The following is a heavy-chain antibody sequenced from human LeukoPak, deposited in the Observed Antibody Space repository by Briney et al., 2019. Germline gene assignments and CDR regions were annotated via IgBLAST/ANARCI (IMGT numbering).Heavy chain of an antibody. D-gene: IGHD5-24*01. CDR3: AKEGRSLQTY. J-gene: IGHJ4*02. CDR1: DFPFKNFI. CDR2: ISSSSSII. Sequence: GGSLRLSCAGSDFPFKNFILNWVRQAPGRGLEWVASISSSSSIIYYGESVKGRFTISRDNAKNSLYLQMNSLRVEDTAVYYCAKEGRSLQTYWGQGTLVTVSS. V-gene: IGHV3-21*04.